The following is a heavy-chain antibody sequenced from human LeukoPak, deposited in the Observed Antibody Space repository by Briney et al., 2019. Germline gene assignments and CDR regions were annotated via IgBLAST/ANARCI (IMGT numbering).Heavy chain of an antibody. D-gene: IGHD5-24*01. V-gene: IGHV3-74*01. CDR2: INSDASST. Sequence: PGGSLRLSCAASGFTFSRYWMHWVRHAPGKGLVWVSRINSDASSTSYADSVKGRFTISRDNAKSTLYLQMNSLRAEDTAVYYCAVSGDGHNYFDYWGQGTLVTVSS. CDR1: GFTFSRYW. J-gene: IGHJ4*02. CDR3: AVSGDGHNYFDY.